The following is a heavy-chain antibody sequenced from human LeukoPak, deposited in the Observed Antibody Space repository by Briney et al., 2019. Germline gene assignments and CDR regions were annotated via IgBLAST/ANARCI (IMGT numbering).Heavy chain of an antibody. J-gene: IGHJ1*01. CDR3: AKDQYTYGYDFFQH. V-gene: IGHV3-33*06. Sequence: PGGSLRLSCAASGFTFSSYGMHWVRQAPGKGLEWVAVIWYDGSNKYYADSVKGRFTISRDNSKNTLYLQMNSLRPEDTAIYYCAKDQYTYGYDFFQHWGQGALVTVSS. CDR1: GFTFSSYG. CDR2: IWYDGSNK. D-gene: IGHD5-18*01.